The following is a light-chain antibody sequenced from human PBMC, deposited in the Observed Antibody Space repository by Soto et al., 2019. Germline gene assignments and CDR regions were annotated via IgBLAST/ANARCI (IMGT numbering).Light chain of an antibody. J-gene: IGKJ2*01. Sequence: DIQMTQSPSSLSASVGDRVTITCRASQSISSHLNWYQQKPGKAPKVLIYAASSLQGGVPSRFSGSGSGTDFTLTISSLQPEDVATYYCQKYNSAPHTFGQGTKLEIK. CDR1: QSISSH. CDR3: QKYNSAPHT. CDR2: AAS. V-gene: IGKV1-39*01.